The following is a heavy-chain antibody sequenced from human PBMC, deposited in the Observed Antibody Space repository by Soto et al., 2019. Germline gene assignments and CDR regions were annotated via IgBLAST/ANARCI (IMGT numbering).Heavy chain of an antibody. Sequence: SQTLSLTCAISGDSVSSNSAAWNWIRQSPSRGLEWLGRTYYRSKWYNDYAVSVKSRITINPDTSKNQFSLQLHSVTPEDTAVYYCARAIVVVPAAMWGGVFFDPWGQGTLVTVSS. J-gene: IGHJ5*02. D-gene: IGHD2-2*01. CDR3: ARAIVVVPAAMWGGVFFDP. CDR2: TYYRSKWYN. CDR1: GDSVSSNSAA. V-gene: IGHV6-1*01.